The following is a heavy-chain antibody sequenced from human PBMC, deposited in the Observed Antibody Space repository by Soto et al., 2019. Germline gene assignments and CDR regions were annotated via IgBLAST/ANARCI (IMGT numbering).Heavy chain of an antibody. CDR1: GFTLSNAW. J-gene: IGHJ4*02. CDR2: IKSKTDGGTT. CDR3: TTGPPDDYTPRGPVDY. D-gene: IGHD4-4*01. V-gene: IGHV3-15*01. Sequence: GVSLRLSCAPCGFTLSNAWMIWVRQAPGKGLEWVGRIKSKTDGGTTDYAAPVKGRFTISRDDSKNTLYLQMNSLKTEDTAVYYCTTGPPDDYTPRGPVDYWGQGTLVTVSS.